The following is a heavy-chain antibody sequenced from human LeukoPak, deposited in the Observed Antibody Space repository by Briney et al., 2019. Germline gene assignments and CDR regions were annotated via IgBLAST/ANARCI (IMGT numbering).Heavy chain of an antibody. CDR1: GFTVSSNY. Sequence: GGSLRLSCAASGFTVSSNYMSWVRQAPGRGLEWVSVIYSGGSTYYADSVKGRFTISRDNSKNTLFLQMNSLRAGDTAVYYCARDHGYAFDYWGQGTLVTVSS. CDR3: ARDHGYAFDY. J-gene: IGHJ4*02. D-gene: IGHD5-12*01. V-gene: IGHV3-66*01. CDR2: IYSGGST.